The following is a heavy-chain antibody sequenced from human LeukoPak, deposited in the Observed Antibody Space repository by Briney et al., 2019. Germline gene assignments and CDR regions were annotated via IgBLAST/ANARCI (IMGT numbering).Heavy chain of an antibody. V-gene: IGHV3-23*01. CDR3: SITHRRIQVWTLDPFDI. D-gene: IGHD3/OR15-3a*01. CDR1: GFTFSSYA. J-gene: IGHJ3*02. CDR2: ISGSGGST. Sequence: GGSLRLSCAASGFTFSSYAMSWVRQAPGKGLEWVSAISGSGGSTYYADSVKGRFTISRDSSKNTLYLQMNSLRAEDTAAYCCSITHRRIQVWTLDPFDIWGQGKLCTVSS.